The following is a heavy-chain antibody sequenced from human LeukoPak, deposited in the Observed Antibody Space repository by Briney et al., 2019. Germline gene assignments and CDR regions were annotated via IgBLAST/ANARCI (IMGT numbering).Heavy chain of an antibody. V-gene: IGHV4-39*01. CDR1: GGSISSSSYY. Sequence: SETLSLTCTVSGGSISSSSYYWGWIRQPPGKGLEWIGSIYYSGSTYYNPSLKSRFTISVDTPKNQFSLKLSSVTAADTAVYYCARRPEYYYGSGSSSEYYFDYWGQGTLVTVSS. CDR2: IYYSGST. J-gene: IGHJ4*02. D-gene: IGHD3-10*01. CDR3: ARRPEYYYGSGSSSEYYFDY.